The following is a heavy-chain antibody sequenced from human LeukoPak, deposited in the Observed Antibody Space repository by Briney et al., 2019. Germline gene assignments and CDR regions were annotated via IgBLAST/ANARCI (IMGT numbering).Heavy chain of an antibody. Sequence: NPSETLSLTCTVSGASIITTNYYWGWIRQPPGKGLEWIGSISYSGNAYYNPSLRSRLSISMDASKNQFSLKVRSVPAADTAVYYCARNLGQTWGTVTTDLWYFDHWGQGTLVPVSS. CDR3: ARNLGQTWGTVTTDLWYFDH. J-gene: IGHJ4*02. CDR1: GASIITTNYY. CDR2: ISYSGNA. D-gene: IGHD4-11*01. V-gene: IGHV4-39*01.